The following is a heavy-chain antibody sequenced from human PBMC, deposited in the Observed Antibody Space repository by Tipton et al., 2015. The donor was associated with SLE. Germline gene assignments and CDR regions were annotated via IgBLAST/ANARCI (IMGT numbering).Heavy chain of an antibody. Sequence: TLSLTCTVSGGSISLYYWTWIRQPPGKGLQWIGSIYYSGDTNYNPALKTRVTISLDTPKKQFSLKLSSVTAADTAVYYCAGGPDYGDYLDAFDIWGQGTMVTVSS. V-gene: IGHV4-59*01. CDR1: GGSISLYY. D-gene: IGHD4-17*01. CDR2: IYYSGDT. CDR3: AGGPDYGDYLDAFDI. J-gene: IGHJ3*02.